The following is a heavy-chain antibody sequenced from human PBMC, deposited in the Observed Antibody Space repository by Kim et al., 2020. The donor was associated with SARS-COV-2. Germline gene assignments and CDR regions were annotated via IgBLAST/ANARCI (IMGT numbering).Heavy chain of an antibody. CDR3: ARDNIGAGTLFGWFDP. D-gene: IGHD6-13*01. V-gene: IGHV1-69*01. Sequence: QKFQGRVTITADESTSTAYMELSSLRSEDTAVYYCARDNIGAGTLFGWFDPWGQGTLVTVSS. J-gene: IGHJ5*02.